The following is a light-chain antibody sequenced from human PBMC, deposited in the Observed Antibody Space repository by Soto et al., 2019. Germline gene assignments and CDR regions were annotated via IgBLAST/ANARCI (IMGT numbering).Light chain of an antibody. Sequence: SGLTEPASVAGAPGQSITISCTGTSSDVGGYNYVSWYQQHPGKAPKLMIYDVSNRPSGVSNRFSGSKSGNTASLTISGLQAEDEADYYCSSYTSSSTHYVFGTGTKVTVL. J-gene: IGLJ1*01. CDR2: DVS. CDR3: SSYTSSSTHYV. CDR1: SSDVGGYNY. V-gene: IGLV2-14*01.